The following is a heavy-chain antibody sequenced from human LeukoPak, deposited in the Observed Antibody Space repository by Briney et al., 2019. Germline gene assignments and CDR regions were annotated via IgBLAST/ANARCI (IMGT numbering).Heavy chain of an antibody. Sequence: SETLSLTCTVSAGSISSSSYSWGWIRQPPGKGLEWIGYIYYSGSTNYNPSLKSRVTISVDTSKNQFSLKLSSVTAADTAVYYCARARRDRIGGYSYGSYYMDVWGKGTTVTVSS. V-gene: IGHV4-61*05. D-gene: IGHD5-18*01. CDR1: AGSISSSSYS. CDR3: ARARRDRIGGYSYGSYYMDV. J-gene: IGHJ6*03. CDR2: IYYSGST.